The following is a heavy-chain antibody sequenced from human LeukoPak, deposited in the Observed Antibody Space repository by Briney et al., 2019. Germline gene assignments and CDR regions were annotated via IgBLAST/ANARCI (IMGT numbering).Heavy chain of an antibody. CDR3: ARGSIVGATSTLDY. J-gene: IGHJ4*02. CDR1: GGSISSSSYY. V-gene: IGHV4-39*07. CDR2: IYHSGST. D-gene: IGHD1-26*01. Sequence: PSETLSLTCTVSGGSISSSSYYWGWIRQPPGKGLEWIGEIYHSGSTNYNPSLKSRVTISVDKSKNQFSLKLSSVTAADTAVYYCARGSIVGATSTLDYWGQGTLVTVSS.